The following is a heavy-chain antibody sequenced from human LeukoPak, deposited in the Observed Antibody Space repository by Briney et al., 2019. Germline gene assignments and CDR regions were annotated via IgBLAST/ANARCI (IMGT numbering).Heavy chain of an antibody. Sequence: PSETLSLTCAVYGGSFSGYYWSWIRQPPGKGLEWIGEINHSGSTNYNPSLKSRVTISVDTSKNQFSLKLSSVTAADTAVYYCARRVHWSGNVYYYYYYMDVWGKGTTVTISS. J-gene: IGHJ6*03. CDR1: GGSFSGYY. CDR3: ARRVHWSGNVYYYYYYMDV. CDR2: INHSGST. V-gene: IGHV4-34*01. D-gene: IGHD3-10*01.